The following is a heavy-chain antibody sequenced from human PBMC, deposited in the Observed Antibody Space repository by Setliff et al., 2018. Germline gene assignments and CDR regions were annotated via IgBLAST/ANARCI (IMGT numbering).Heavy chain of an antibody. CDR3: ARARCSGGSCPPFDY. CDR1: GHTFTGYY. CDR2: INPNSGGT. Sequence: ASVKVSCKASGHTFTGYYMHWVRQAPGQGLEWMGWINPNSGGTNYAQKFQGRVAMTRXXXISTAYXXXXRLRSDDTAVYYCARARCSGGSCPPFDYWGQGTLVTVSS. D-gene: IGHD2-15*01. J-gene: IGHJ4*02. V-gene: IGHV1-2*02.